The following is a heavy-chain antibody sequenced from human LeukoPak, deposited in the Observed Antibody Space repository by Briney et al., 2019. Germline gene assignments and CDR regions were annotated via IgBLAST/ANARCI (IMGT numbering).Heavy chain of an antibody. CDR1: GFTVSDSY. J-gene: IGHJ4*02. CDR2: IYSGGNA. D-gene: IGHD2-15*01. Sequence: GGSLRLSCAASGFTVSDSYMNWVRQAPGKGLEWVSVIYSGGNAYYADSVKGRFTISKNTLYLQMNSLRAEDTAVYYCARDTPVVGARYFDYWGQGTLVTVSS. CDR3: ARDTPVVGARYFDY. V-gene: IGHV3-66*01.